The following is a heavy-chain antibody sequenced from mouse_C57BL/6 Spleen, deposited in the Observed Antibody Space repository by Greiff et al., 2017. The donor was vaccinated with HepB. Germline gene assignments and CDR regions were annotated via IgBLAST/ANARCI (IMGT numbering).Heavy chain of an antibody. CDR2: IHPNSGST. J-gene: IGHJ2*01. Sequence: VQLQQPGAELVKPGASVKLSCKASGYTFTSYWMHWVKQRPGQGLEWIGMIHPNSGSTNYNEKFKSKATLTVDKSSSTAYMQLSSLTSEDSAVYYGARERTGGYFDYWGQGTTLTVSS. CDR3: ARERTGGYFDY. D-gene: IGHD4-1*01. V-gene: IGHV1-64*01. CDR1: GYTFTSYW.